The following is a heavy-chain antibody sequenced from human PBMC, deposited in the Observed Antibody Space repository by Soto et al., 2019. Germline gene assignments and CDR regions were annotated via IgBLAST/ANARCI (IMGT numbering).Heavy chain of an antibody. CDR2: IDSSGPT. Sequence: QVQLQESGPGLVKPSQTLSLSCSVSGVSITTSGHYWNWVRQRPGRGLEWIGYIDSSGPTYYNPSLKTRLAMSVEPSTSQISLNLSSVTAADTALYFCALGMFMDVWGRGTTVTVSS. CDR3: ALGMFMDV. V-gene: IGHV4-31*03. D-gene: IGHD3-16*01. J-gene: IGHJ6*03. CDR1: GVSITTSGHY.